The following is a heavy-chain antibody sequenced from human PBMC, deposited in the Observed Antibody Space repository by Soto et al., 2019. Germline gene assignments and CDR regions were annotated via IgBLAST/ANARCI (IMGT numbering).Heavy chain of an antibody. D-gene: IGHD4-17*01. CDR1: GGSVSSGSYY. CDR2: IYYSGST. V-gene: IGHV4-61*01. Sequence: SETLSLTCTVSGGSVSSGSYYWSWIRQPPGKGLEWIGYIYYSGSTNYNPSLKSRVTISVDTSKNQFSLKLSSVTAADTVVYYCARGTTVFGMDVWGQGTTVTVSS. CDR3: ARGTTVFGMDV. J-gene: IGHJ6*02.